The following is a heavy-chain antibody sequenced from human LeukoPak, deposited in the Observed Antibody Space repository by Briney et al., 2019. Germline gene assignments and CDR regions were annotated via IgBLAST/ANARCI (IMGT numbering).Heavy chain of an antibody. CDR1: GFTFSSYS. J-gene: IGHJ3*02. D-gene: IGHD3-9*01. Sequence: GGSLRLSCAASGFTFSSYSMNWVRQAPGKGLEWVSSSSSTNSYMYYADSVKGRFTISRDNAKNSLYLQMNSLRAEDTAVYYCARDRLRFFDSYAFDIWGQGTMVTVSS. CDR2: SSSTNSYM. CDR3: ARDRLRFFDSYAFDI. V-gene: IGHV3-21*04.